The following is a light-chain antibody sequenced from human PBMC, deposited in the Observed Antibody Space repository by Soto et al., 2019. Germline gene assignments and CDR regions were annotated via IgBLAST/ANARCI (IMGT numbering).Light chain of an antibody. Sequence: QSVLTQPPSVSGAPGQRVTISCTGSSSNIGAGYDVHWYQRLPGTAPKLLIYGNINRPSGVPDRFSGSKSGTSASLAITGLQAEDEADYYCSSYTTSSTYVFGTGTKVTVL. J-gene: IGLJ1*01. CDR1: SSNIGAGYD. V-gene: IGLV1-40*01. CDR3: SSYTTSSTYV. CDR2: GNI.